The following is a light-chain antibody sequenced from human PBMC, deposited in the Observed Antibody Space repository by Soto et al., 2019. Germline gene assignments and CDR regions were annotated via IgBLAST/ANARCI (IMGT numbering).Light chain of an antibody. V-gene: IGKV1-5*03. CDR1: QSISSW. CDR3: QHYNSYSEA. Sequence: DLQMTQSPSTLSATVGDRVSITCRASQSISSWLAWYQQKPGKAPKLLIYQASTLESGVPSRFSGSGSGTEFTLTISSLQPDDFATYYCQHYNSYSEAFGQGTKVDIK. CDR2: QAS. J-gene: IGKJ1*01.